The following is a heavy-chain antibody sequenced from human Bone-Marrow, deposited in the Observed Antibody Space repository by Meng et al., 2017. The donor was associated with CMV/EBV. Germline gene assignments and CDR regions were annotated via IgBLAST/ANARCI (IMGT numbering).Heavy chain of an antibody. V-gene: IGHV3-13*01. CDR2: IGTAGDT. CDR1: GFTFSSYD. Sequence: GESLKISCAASGFTFSSYDMHWVRQATGKGLEWVSAIGTAGDTYYPGSVKGRFTISRENAKNSLYLQMNSLRAGDTAVYYCARDGYSSSWYSFNWFDPWGQGTLVTVSS. D-gene: IGHD6-13*01. J-gene: IGHJ5*02. CDR3: ARDGYSSSWYSFNWFDP.